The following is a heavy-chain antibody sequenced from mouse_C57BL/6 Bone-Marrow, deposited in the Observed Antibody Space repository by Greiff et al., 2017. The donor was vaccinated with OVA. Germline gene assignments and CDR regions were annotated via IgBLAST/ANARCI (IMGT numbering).Heavy chain of an antibody. V-gene: IGHV5-16*01. J-gene: IGHJ1*03. CDR1: GFTFSDYY. CDR2: INYDGSST. CDR3: ARDRVFQGYFDV. D-gene: IGHD3-1*01. Sequence: EVKLVESEGGLVQPGSSMKLSCTASGFTFSDYYMAWVRQVPEKGLEWVANINYDGSSTYYLDSLKSRFIISRDNAKNILYLQMSSLKSEDTATYYCARDRVFQGYFDVWGTGTTVTVSS.